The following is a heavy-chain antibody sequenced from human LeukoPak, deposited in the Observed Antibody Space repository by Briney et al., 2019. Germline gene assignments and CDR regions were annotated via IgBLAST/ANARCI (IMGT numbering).Heavy chain of an antibody. CDR1: GFTFSSYG. V-gene: IGHV3-33*08. CDR2: IWYDGSNK. J-gene: IGHJ4*02. Sequence: PGRSLRLSCAASGFTFSSYGMHWVRQAPGKGLEWVAVIWYDGSNKYYADSVKGRFTNSRDNSKNTLYLQMNSLRAEDTAVYYCARRVRPPHTHVDYWGQGTLVTVSS. CDR3: ARRVRPPHTHVDY. D-gene: IGHD2-2*02.